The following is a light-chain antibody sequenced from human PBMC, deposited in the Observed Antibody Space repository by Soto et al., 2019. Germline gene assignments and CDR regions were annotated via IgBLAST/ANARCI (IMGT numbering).Light chain of an antibody. CDR1: QSLSSSY. V-gene: IGKV3-20*01. CDR2: GSS. Sequence: EIGLTQSPVTLSLSPGERATIACRASQSLSSSYLAWYQQKHGQAPRLLFYGSSSRATGIADGFSGSGSVTEFTLSIRRLEPEDFAVYYCQQYDSSPVTFGGGTKVEIK. CDR3: QQYDSSPVT. J-gene: IGKJ4*01.